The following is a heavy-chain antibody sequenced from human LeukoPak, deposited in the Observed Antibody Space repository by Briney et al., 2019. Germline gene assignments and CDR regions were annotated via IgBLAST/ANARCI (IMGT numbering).Heavy chain of an antibody. V-gene: IGHV3-53*01. CDR1: GFTVSSNY. CDR3: AKPESYGTILGSFDY. CDR2: IYAGGST. Sequence: GGSLRLSCVASGFTVSSNYMSWVRQAPGKGLEWVSVIYAGGSTYYADSVKGRFTFSRDNSKNTLYLQMNSLRAEDTAVYYCAKPESYGTILGSFDYWGQGTLVTVSS. J-gene: IGHJ4*02. D-gene: IGHD1-26*01.